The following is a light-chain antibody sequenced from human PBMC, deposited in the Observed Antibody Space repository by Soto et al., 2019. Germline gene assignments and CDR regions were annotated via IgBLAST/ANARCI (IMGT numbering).Light chain of an antibody. CDR2: DVS. J-gene: IGLJ1*01. CDR1: SSDVGGYNY. Sequence: QSVLTQPRSVSGSPGQSVTISCTGTSSDVGGYNYVSWYQQHPGKAPKLMIYDVSKRPSGVPDRFSGSKSGNTASPTISGLQAEDEADYYCCSYAGSYTSGVFGTGTKVTVL. CDR3: CSYAGSYTSGV. V-gene: IGLV2-11*01.